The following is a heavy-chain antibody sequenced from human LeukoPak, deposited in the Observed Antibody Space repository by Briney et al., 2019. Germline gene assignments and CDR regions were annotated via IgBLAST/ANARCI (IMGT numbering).Heavy chain of an antibody. CDR3: ARGDDYGDYYYYMDV. CDR2: IYYSGST. V-gene: IGHV4-59*01. D-gene: IGHD4-17*01. Sequence: PSETLSLTCTVSGGSISSYYWSWIRQPPGKGLEWIGYIYYSGSTNYNPSLKSRVTISVDTSKNQFSLKLSSVTAADTAVYYCARGDDYGDYYYYMDVWGKGTTVTVSS. J-gene: IGHJ6*03. CDR1: GGSISSYY.